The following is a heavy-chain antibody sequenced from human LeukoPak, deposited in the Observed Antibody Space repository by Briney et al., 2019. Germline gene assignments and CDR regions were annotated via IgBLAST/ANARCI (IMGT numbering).Heavy chain of an antibody. Sequence: PGGSLRLSCAASGFTFSNAWMSWVRQAPGKGLEWVSTISGGGDVTYYADSVKGRFTISRDNAKNSLYLQMNSLRAEDTAVYYCARVSAGVIGMKDVFDIWGQGTMVTVSS. CDR1: GFTFSNAW. D-gene: IGHD3-16*02. CDR3: ARVSAGVIGMKDVFDI. J-gene: IGHJ3*02. CDR2: ISGGGDVT. V-gene: IGHV3-21*01.